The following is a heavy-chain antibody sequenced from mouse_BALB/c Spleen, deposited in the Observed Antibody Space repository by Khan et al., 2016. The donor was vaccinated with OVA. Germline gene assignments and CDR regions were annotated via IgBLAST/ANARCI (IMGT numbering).Heavy chain of an antibody. V-gene: IGHV2-6-5*01. J-gene: IGHJ4*01. Sequence: VKLQESGPGLVAPSQSLSITCTVSGFSLTDYGVSWIRQPPGKGLEWLGVIWGGGSTYYNSALKSRLRIRKDNSKSQVFLKMNSLQTDHTAMYYCAKGVCSYYYAIDYWGQGTSVTVSS. CDR3: AKGVCSYYYAIDY. D-gene: IGHD2-10*02. CDR1: GFSLTDYG. CDR2: IWGGGST.